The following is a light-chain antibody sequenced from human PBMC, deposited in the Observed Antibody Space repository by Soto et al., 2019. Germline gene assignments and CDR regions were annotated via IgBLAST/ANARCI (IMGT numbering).Light chain of an antibody. CDR2: GNS. CDR3: QSYDSSLSRV. Sequence: QSVLTQPPSVSGAPGQRVTISCTGSSSNIGAVYDVHWYQQLPGTAPKLLIYGNSNRPSGVPDRFSGSKSGTSASLAITGLQGEDEADYDCQSYDSSLSRVFGGGTKLTV. CDR1: SSNIGAVYD. J-gene: IGLJ2*01. V-gene: IGLV1-40*01.